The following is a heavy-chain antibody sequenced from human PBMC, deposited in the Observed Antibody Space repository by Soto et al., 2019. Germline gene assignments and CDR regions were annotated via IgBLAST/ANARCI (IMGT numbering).Heavy chain of an antibody. D-gene: IGHD1-26*01. CDR2: IYHSGST. V-gene: IGHV4-30-2*01. CDR3: AAGGGLPRYY. CDR1: GGSISSGGYS. J-gene: IGHJ4*02. Sequence: QLQLKESGSGLVKPSQTLSLTCAVSGGSISSGGYSWSWLRQPPGKGLEWLGYIYHSGSTYYNPSLKSRVTISVDRSKNQFSLKLSSVTAADTAVYYCAAGGGLPRYYWCQGTLVTVSS.